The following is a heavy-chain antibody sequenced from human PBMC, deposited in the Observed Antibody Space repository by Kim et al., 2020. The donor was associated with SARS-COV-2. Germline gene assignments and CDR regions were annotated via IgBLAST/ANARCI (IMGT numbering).Heavy chain of an antibody. CDR2: IWYDGSNK. CDR3: ARDRGSGAVAGTPFDY. V-gene: IGHV3-33*01. D-gene: IGHD6-19*01. Sequence: GGSLRLSCAASGFTFSSYGMHWVRQAPGKGLEWVAVIWYDGSNKYYADSVKGRFTISRDNSKNTLYLQMNSLRAEDTAVYYCARDRGSGAVAGTPFDYWGQGTLVTVSS. CDR1: GFTFSSYG. J-gene: IGHJ4*02.